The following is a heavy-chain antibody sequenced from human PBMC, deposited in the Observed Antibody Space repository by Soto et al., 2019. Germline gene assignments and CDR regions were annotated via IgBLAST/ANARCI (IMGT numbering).Heavy chain of an antibody. CDR3: ARLGNWDENWYFDL. CDR1: GYSFISHG. D-gene: IGHD1-1*01. J-gene: IGHJ2*01. V-gene: IGHV1-18*04. CDR2: VSGDNGNT. Sequence: QAQLVQSGAEVKKPGASVKVSCKASGYSFISHGITWVRQAPGQGLEWMGWVSGDNGNTNYAQKLQGRVTMTTDTSTDTAFMELRSLISDNTAVYYSARLGNWDENWYFDLWGRGTLVIVSS.